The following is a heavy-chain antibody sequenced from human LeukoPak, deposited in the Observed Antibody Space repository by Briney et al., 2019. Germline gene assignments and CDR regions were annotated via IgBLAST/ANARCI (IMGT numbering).Heavy chain of an antibody. CDR1: GFTFSSYW. Sequence: GGSLRLSCAASGFTFSSYWMHWVRQAPGKGLVWVSRINGDGSTKSYADSVRGRFTISRDNAANTLYLQMNSLRAEDSAVYHCARETAGGNAHWGQGTLVIVSS. CDR2: INGDGSTK. J-gene: IGHJ4*02. D-gene: IGHD6-13*01. V-gene: IGHV3-74*01. CDR3: ARETAGGNAH.